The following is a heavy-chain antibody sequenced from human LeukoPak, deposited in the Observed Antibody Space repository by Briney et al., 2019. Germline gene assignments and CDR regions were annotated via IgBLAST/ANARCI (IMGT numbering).Heavy chain of an antibody. CDR1: GFTFSGHW. Sequence: GGSLRLSCAASGFTFSGHWMGWVRQAPGKGLEWVANIKTDGSAKYYVDSVKGRFTISRDNAKNSLYLRMNNLRAEDTAVYYCARHGDYNFDYWGQGTLVTVSS. V-gene: IGHV3-7*01. CDR2: IKTDGSAK. CDR3: ARHGDYNFDY. D-gene: IGHD4-17*01. J-gene: IGHJ4*02.